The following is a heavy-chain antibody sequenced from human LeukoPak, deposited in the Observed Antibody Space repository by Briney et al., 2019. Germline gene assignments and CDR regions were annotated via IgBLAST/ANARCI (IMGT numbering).Heavy chain of an antibody. Sequence: PGESLKISCKGSGYSFTSYWIGWVRQMPGKGLEWMGIIYPGDSDTRYSPSFQGQVTISADKSISTAYLQWSSLKASDTAMYYCARMPHYYDSSGYWGGSPATDDAFDIWGQGTMVTVSS. V-gene: IGHV5-51*03. CDR3: ARMPHYYDSSGYWGGSPATDDAFDI. D-gene: IGHD3-22*01. CDR2: IYPGDSDT. J-gene: IGHJ3*02. CDR1: GYSFTSYW.